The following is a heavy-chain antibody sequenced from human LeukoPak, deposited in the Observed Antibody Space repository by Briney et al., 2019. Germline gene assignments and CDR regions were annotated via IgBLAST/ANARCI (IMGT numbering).Heavy chain of an antibody. Sequence: PGGALRISCAASGFTFSDYYMSWIRQAPGKGVEGVSYISGGSSNTNYADSVRGRFTASRDNARNSLYLQMNSLRAEDTAVYYCARKGRSWFNDFDYWGQGTPVTVSS. CDR3: ARKGRSWFNDFDY. D-gene: IGHD6-13*01. V-gene: IGHV3-11*06. J-gene: IGHJ4*02. CDR2: ISGGSSNT. CDR1: GFTFSDYY.